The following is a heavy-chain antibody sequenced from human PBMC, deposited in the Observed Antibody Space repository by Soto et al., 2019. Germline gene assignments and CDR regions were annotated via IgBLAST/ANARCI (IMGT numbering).Heavy chain of an antibody. Sequence: EVQLFASGGDLVQPGGSLRLSCAASGCTFSIYAMSWVRQAPGKGLEWVSVISGDGGRTYYADSVKGRFNISRDNSKNTLYLKMSGLRAEDTAVYYCEFDYWGHGTLVTVSS. CDR2: ISGDGGRT. J-gene: IGHJ4*01. CDR1: GCTFSIYA. CDR3: EFDY. V-gene: IGHV3-23*01.